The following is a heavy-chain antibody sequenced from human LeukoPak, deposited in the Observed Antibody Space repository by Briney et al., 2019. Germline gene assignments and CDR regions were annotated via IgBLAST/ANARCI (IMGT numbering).Heavy chain of an antibody. Sequence: ASVKVSCKASGYTFTSYYMHWLRQAPGQGLEWVGIINPSGDATTYAQKLQGRVTMTRDTSTSTVYMELSSLRSEDTAVYYCARGEEIQLWLDYWGQGTLVTVSS. CDR1: GYTFTSYY. J-gene: IGHJ4*02. V-gene: IGHV1-46*01. CDR2: INPSGDAT. CDR3: ARGEEIQLWLDY. D-gene: IGHD5-18*01.